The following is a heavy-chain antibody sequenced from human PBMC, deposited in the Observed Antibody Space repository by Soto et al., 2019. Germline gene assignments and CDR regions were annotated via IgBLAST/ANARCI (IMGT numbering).Heavy chain of an antibody. D-gene: IGHD1-7*01. V-gene: IGHV3-23*01. J-gene: IGHJ4*02. CDR1: GFTFNTYA. CDR3: ARSRRWNYGYYFEY. CDR2: ISGSGFIT. Sequence: PGGSLRLSCAASGFTFNTYAMSWVRQAPGQGLEWVSAISGSGFITYYADSVKGRFSISSDSSKNTLFLQMNSLRADDTAVYFCARSRRWNYGYYFEYWGQGTMVTVSS.